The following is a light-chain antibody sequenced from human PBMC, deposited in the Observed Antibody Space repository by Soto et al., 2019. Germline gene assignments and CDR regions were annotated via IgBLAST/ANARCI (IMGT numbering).Light chain of an antibody. CDR1: QGIRNF. CDR2: AAS. J-gene: IGKJ3*01. V-gene: IGKV1-27*01. Sequence: DIQMTQSPTSLSASVGDRVTITCRASQGIRNFVAWYQQKPGKATKLLIYAASTLQSGVPSRFSGSGSGTDFPLTINSLQPEDVATYSCQKYSSVPVFGPGTKVEIK. CDR3: QKYSSVPV.